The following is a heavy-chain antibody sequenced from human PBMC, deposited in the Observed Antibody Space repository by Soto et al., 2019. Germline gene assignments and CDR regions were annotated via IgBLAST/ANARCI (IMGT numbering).Heavy chain of an antibody. CDR1: GFTFSNYA. CDR3: ARDLTYSFDY. J-gene: IGHJ4*02. D-gene: IGHD3-10*01. V-gene: IGHV3-30-3*01. CDR2: ISYDGSNK. Sequence: QVLLVETGGGVVQPGGSPRLSCAASGFTFSNYAVHWVRQAPGKGLEWVALISYDGSNKYYADSVKGRFTISRDNSKNTLYLQMNSLRPEDTAVYYCARDLTYSFDYWGQGTLVTVSS.